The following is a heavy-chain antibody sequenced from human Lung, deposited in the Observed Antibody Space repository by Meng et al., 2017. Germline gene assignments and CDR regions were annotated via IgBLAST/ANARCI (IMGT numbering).Heavy chain of an antibody. V-gene: IGHV4-34*01. J-gene: IGHJ4*02. CDR3: ARGPTTMAHDFDY. CDR1: GGSFSDYY. CDR2: INHSGST. Sequence: QWQLTQGDGGACKPSGTLSLTCVVSGGSFSDYYWSWIRQPPGKGLEWIGEINHSGSTNYNPSLESRATISVDTSQNNLSLKLSSVTAADSAVYYCARGPTTMAHDFDYWGQGTLVTVSS. D-gene: IGHD4-11*01.